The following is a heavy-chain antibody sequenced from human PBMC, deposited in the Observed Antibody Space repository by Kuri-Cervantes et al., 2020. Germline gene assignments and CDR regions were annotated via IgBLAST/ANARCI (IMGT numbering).Heavy chain of an antibody. J-gene: IGHJ4*02. CDR3: ARAPFDWRFDY. CDR1: GGSISSSNW. CDR2: IYHSGST. D-gene: IGHD3-9*01. V-gene: IGHV4-4*02. Sequence: SETLSLTCAVSGGSISSSNWWSWVRQPPGKGLEWIGEIYHSGSTNYNPSLKSRVTISVDTSKNQFSLKLSSVTAADTAVYYCARAPFDWRFDYWGQGTLVTVSS.